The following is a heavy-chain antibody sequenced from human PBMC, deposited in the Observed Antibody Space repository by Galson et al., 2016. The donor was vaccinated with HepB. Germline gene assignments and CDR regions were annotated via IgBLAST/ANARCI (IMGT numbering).Heavy chain of an antibody. CDR3: ARGNYYNMEV. CDR2: INTDGSTT. V-gene: IGHV3-74*01. Sequence: SLRLSCAASGFTFSSFWMHWVRQAPGKGLVWVSCINTDGSTTCYEDSVKGRFTISRDNAKNTMYLQMNSLRAEDTAVYYCARGNYYNMEVWGKGTTITVSS. CDR1: GFTFSSFW. J-gene: IGHJ6*04.